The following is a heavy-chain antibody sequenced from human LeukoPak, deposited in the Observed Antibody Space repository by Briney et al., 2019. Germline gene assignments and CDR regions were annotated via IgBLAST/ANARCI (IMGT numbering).Heavy chain of an antibody. V-gene: IGHV3-30-3*01. CDR2: ISYDGSNK. J-gene: IGHJ4*02. CDR1: GFTFSSYT. D-gene: IGHD3-3*01. Sequence: GRSLRLSCAASGFTFSSYTMHWVRQAPDKGLEWVAVISYDGSNKYYADSVKGRFTISRDNSKNTLYLQMNSLRTDDTAVYYCAGPIFGVVMNPFDYWGQGTLVTVSS. CDR3: AGPIFGVVMNPFDY.